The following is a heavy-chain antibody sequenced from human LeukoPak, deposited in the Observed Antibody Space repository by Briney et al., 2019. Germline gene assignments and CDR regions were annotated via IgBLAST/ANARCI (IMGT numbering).Heavy chain of an antibody. V-gene: IGHV4-4*09. CDR3: ARGLRDEERYYKYYYMDV. CDR2: IHTIET. CDR1: GGSISSYY. D-gene: IGHD3-22*01. J-gene: IGHJ6*03. Sequence: SETLSLTCTVSGGSISSYYWSWIRQPPGKGLEWIGYIHTIETKYNPSLQSRVSMSIDTSKNQFSLNLRSVTAADTAVYYCARGLRDEERYYKYYYMDVWGKGTTVTVSS.